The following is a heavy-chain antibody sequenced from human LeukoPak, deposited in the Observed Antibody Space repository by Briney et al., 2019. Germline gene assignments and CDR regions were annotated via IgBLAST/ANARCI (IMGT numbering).Heavy chain of an antibody. D-gene: IGHD3-10*01. Sequence: ASVKVSCKASGGTFSSYAISWVRQAPGQGLEWMGGIIPIFGTANYAQKFQGRVTITTDESTSTAYMELSSLRSEDTAVYYCARVSYYGSGGSRSFDYWGQGTLVTVSS. CDR2: IIPIFGTA. J-gene: IGHJ4*02. CDR3: ARVSYYGSGGSRSFDY. V-gene: IGHV1-69*05. CDR1: GGTFSSYA.